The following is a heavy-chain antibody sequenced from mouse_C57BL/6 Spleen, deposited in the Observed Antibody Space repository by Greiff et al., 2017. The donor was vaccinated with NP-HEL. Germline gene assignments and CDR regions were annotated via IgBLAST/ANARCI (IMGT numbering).Heavy chain of an antibody. CDR1: GYTFTGYW. J-gene: IGHJ4*01. CDR2: ILPGSGST. D-gene: IGHD1-2*01. CDR3: ARGGITTAYYYAMDY. V-gene: IGHV1-9*01. Sequence: VQLQQSGAELMKPGASVKLSCKATGYTFTGYWIEWVKQRPGHGLEWIGEILPGSGSTTYNEKFKGKAPFTADTSSNTAYMQLSSLTNEDSAIDYGARGGITTAYYYAMDYWGQGTSVTVSS.